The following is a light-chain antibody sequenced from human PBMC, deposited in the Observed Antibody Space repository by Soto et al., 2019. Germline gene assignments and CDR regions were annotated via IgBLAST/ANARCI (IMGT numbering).Light chain of an antibody. J-gene: IGLJ3*02. CDR1: SSDVGGYNY. V-gene: IGLV2-14*03. CDR2: DVT. Sequence: QSALAQPASVSGSPGQSITISCSGTSSDVGGYNYVSWYQHHPGKAPKLLIYDVTNRPSGVSNRFSGSKSGNTPSLTISGLQAEDEAAYYCKSYTSISTWVFGGGTKLTVL. CDR3: KSYTSISTWV.